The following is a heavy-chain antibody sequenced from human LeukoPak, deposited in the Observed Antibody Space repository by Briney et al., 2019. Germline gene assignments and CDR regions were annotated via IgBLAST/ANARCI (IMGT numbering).Heavy chain of an antibody. CDR2: IRYDGSNK. V-gene: IGHV3-30*02. J-gene: IGHJ4*02. D-gene: IGHD3-22*01. CDR1: GFSFSTYG. CDR3: AKDGRGSGYFPDY. Sequence: GGSLRLSCAASGFSFSTYGMHWVRQAPGKGLEWVAFIRYDGSNKYYADSVKGRFTISRDNSKNTLYLQMNSLRPEDSAVHYCAKDGRGSGYFPDYWGQGTLVTVSS.